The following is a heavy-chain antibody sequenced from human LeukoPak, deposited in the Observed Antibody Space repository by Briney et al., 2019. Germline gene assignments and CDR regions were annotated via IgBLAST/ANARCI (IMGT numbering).Heavy chain of an antibody. D-gene: IGHD2-21*01. CDR2: INPNNGDT. CDR3: ASYPRSIPTPPFDY. Sequence: GASVKVSCKASGYTFTAQYMHWVRQAPGQGLGWMGWINPNNGDTKYAQSFLGRVPMTRDTSTTTAYMELSSLRSDDTAVYFCASYPRSIPTPPFDYWGQGTLVTVSS. V-gene: IGHV1-2*02. J-gene: IGHJ4*02. CDR1: GYTFTAQY.